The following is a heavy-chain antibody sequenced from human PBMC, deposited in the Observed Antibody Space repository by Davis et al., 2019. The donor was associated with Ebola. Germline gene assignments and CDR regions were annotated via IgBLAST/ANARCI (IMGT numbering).Heavy chain of an antibody. D-gene: IGHD2-2*01. CDR1: GFTFSSYW. V-gene: IGHV3-48*04. CDR2: ISSSGSTI. J-gene: IGHJ6*02. Sequence: GESLKISCAASGFTFSSYWMSWIRQAPGKGLEWVSYISSSGSTIYYADSVKGRFTISRDNAKNSLYLQMNSLRAEDTAVYYCATDPQRSRRLYGMDVWGQGTTVTVSS. CDR3: ATDPQRSRRLYGMDV.